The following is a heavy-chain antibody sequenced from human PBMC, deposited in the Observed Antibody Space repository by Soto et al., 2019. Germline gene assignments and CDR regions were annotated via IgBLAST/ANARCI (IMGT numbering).Heavy chain of an antibody. D-gene: IGHD3-10*01. CDR3: ARGVITLDS. J-gene: IGHJ4*02. Sequence: QVQLVQSGAEEKKPGASVKVSCKASGYTFTSYAMHWVRQAPGQRLEWMGWINAGNGNTKYSQKFQGRVTITRDTAGSTAYMELSSLRSEDPAVFCCARGVITLDSWGQGPLVPVSS. CDR1: GYTFTSYA. CDR2: INAGNGNT. V-gene: IGHV1-3*05.